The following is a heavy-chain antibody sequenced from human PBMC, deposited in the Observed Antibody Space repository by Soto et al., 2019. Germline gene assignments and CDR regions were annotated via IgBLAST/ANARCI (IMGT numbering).Heavy chain of an antibody. Sequence: SEPLSLTCTVSAGSIGGHYWIWLRQSPGKGLGWIGYIFYSGSTNYSPSLKRRVTMPVDTSKNQSCLRLSSVTAADTALYDCARVGSRGWSPDYWGEGTLVTVSS. D-gene: IGHD6-19*01. J-gene: IGHJ4*02. V-gene: IGHV4-59*11. CDR2: IFYSGST. CDR1: AGSIGGHY. CDR3: ARVGSRGWSPDY.